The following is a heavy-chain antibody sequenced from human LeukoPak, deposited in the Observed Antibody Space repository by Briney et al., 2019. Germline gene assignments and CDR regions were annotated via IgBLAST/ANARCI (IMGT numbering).Heavy chain of an antibody. CDR1: GFTFSSYG. CDR2: ISYDGSNK. J-gene: IGHJ4*02. Sequence: GGSLRLSCAASGFTFSSYGMHWVRQAPGKGLEWVAVISYDGSNKYYADSVKGRFTISRDNSKSTLYLQMNSLRAEDTAVYYCAKVPERRDGYKISPPFDYWGQGTLVTVSS. CDR3: AKVPERRDGYKISPPFDY. V-gene: IGHV3-30*18. D-gene: IGHD5-24*01.